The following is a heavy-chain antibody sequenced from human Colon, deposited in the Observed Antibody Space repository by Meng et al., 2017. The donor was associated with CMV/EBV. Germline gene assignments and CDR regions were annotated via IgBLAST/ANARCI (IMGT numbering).Heavy chain of an antibody. D-gene: IGHD2-2*01. Sequence: GESLKISCGASGFTLSNYWMTWVRQAPGKGLEWLANIKEDGSEKYYADSVKGRFTISRDNAKNSLYLHMNNLRAEDTAVYYCARDYCSSPSCYDYVLDVWGQGTTVTVSS. J-gene: IGHJ6*02. CDR2: IKEDGSEK. CDR1: GFTLSNYW. V-gene: IGHV3-7*01. CDR3: ARDYCSSPSCYDYVLDV.